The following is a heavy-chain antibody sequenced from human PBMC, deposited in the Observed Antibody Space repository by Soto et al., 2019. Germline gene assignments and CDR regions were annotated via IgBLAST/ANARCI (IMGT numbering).Heavy chain of an antibody. CDR3: ATDSNYGGPFDY. D-gene: IGHD4-4*01. Sequence: QVQLQESGPGLVKPSQTLSLTCTVSGGSISSGGYYWSWIRQHPGKGLEWIGYIYYSGSTYYNPSRKCRVTISVDTSKNQFSLKLSSVTAADTAVYYCATDSNYGGPFDYWGQGTLVTVSS. CDR1: GGSISSGGYY. V-gene: IGHV4-31*03. CDR2: IYYSGST. J-gene: IGHJ4*02.